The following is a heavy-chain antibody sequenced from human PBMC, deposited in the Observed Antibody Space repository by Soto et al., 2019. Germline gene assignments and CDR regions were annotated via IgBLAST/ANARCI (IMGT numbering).Heavy chain of an antibody. V-gene: IGHV5-10-1*01. CDR2: IYPSDSYT. Sequence: GESLKISCKGSGYRFTNFWISWVRQMPGKGLEWMGRIYPSDSYTNYSPSFQGHVTISADKSLSTAYLQWSSLKASDTAMYYCARHVRSGYAQPSPDYWGQGDLVTVSS. CDR1: GYRFTNFW. D-gene: IGHD5-12*01. CDR3: ARHVRSGYAQPSPDY. J-gene: IGHJ4*02.